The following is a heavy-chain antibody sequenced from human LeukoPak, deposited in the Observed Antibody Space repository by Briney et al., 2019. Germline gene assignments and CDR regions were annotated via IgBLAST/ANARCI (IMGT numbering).Heavy chain of an antibody. J-gene: IGHJ6*02. V-gene: IGHV1-69*04. CDR2: IIPIRNTV. D-gene: IGHD6-13*01. Sequence: SVKVSCKASGGTLTSHGISWVRQAPGQGLGWMGRIIPIRNTVNYAQKFQGRLTITAETSTSTAYMDLSSLRSEDTAVYYCATDRAEQQGVQLYYYFGMDVWGQGTTVTVSS. CDR1: GGTLTSHG. CDR3: ATDRAEQQGVQLYYYFGMDV.